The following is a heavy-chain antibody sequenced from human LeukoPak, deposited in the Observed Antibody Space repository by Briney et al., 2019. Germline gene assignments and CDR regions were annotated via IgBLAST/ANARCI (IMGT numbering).Heavy chain of an antibody. D-gene: IGHD2-15*01. J-gene: IGHJ4*02. CDR2: IYYSGST. Sequence: SQTLSLTCTVSGGSISSGDYYWSWIRQPPGKGLEWIGYIYYSGSTNYNPSLKSRVTISVDKSENHFSLKLISVTAADTAVYYCARGWSWSFDYWGQGILVTVSS. V-gene: IGHV4-30-4*01. CDR3: ARGWSWSFDY. CDR1: GGSISSGDYY.